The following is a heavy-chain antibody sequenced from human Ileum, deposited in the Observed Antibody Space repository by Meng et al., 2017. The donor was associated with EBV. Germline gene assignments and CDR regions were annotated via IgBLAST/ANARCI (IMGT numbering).Heavy chain of an antibody. D-gene: IGHD2/OR15-2a*01. V-gene: IGHV4-4*02. CDR1: GGSISSLNW. CDR2: IFTSGIT. Sequence: LKDSGQGVVKPSGTLSCACAVSGGSISSLNWWTWVRQPPGQGLEWIGEIFTSGITNYNPSLKSGVTISVDKSKSQFSLKLSSVTAADTAVYYCAGKREYVNAWPFDYWGQGTLVTVSS. J-gene: IGHJ4*02. CDR3: AGKREYVNAWPFDY.